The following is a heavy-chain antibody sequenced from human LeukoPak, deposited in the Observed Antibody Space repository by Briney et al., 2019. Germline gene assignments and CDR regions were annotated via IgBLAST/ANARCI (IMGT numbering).Heavy chain of an antibody. J-gene: IGHJ5*02. D-gene: IGHD1-26*01. Sequence: GGSLRLSCAAFGFTFSSYRMHWVRQAPGKGLVWVSRINSDGSSRHYADSVKGRFTISRDNAKNTLYLQMNSLRADDTAVYYCARVEKKLIVGSTNHWFDPWGQGTLVTVSS. CDR1: GFTFSSYR. CDR3: ARVEKKLIVGSTNHWFDP. CDR2: INSDGSSR. V-gene: IGHV3-74*01.